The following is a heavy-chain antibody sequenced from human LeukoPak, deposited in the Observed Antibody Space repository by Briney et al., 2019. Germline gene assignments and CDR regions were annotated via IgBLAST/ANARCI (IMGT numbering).Heavy chain of an antibody. D-gene: IGHD4-17*01. Sequence: GESLNISCKTSGYTFDNFWIGWVRQTPGKGLEWMGIIYPGDSDTRYSPSFQGQVTISADKSISTTYLQWSSLKASDTAMYYCARRDGDPFDIWGQGTMVTVPS. CDR3: ARRDGDPFDI. J-gene: IGHJ3*02. CDR2: IYPGDSDT. V-gene: IGHV5-51*01. CDR1: GYTFDNFW.